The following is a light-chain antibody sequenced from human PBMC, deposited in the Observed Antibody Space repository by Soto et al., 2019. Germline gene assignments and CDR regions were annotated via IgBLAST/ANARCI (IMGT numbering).Light chain of an antibody. Sequence: DIQMTQSPSTLSASVGDRVTITCLASQSISSWLAWYQQKPGKAPKLLLYKASSLESGVPPRFSGSGSGTEFTLTISSLQPDDFATYYCQQYNSYSKTFGQGTKVEIK. CDR1: QSISSW. CDR2: KAS. V-gene: IGKV1-5*03. J-gene: IGKJ1*01. CDR3: QQYNSYSKT.